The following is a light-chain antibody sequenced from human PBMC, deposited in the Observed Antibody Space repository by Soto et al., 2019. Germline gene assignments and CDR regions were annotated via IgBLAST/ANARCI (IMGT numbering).Light chain of an antibody. J-gene: IGKJ4*01. CDR3: QQYLTYSSLT. Sequence: DIQMTQSPTSVSASVGDRVTITCRASQDITRWLAWYQQKPGTAPKLLIYGASSLQSGVPSRFSGSGSETDFTLTISSLQPDDFATYYCQQYLTYSSLTFGGGTKVDI. V-gene: IGKV1-12*01. CDR2: GAS. CDR1: QDITRW.